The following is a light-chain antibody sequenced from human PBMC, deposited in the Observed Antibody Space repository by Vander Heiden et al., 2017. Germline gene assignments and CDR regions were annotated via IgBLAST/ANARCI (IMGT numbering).Light chain of an antibody. Sequence: DIKMTQSPSSLSASVGDRVTITCRASQSISSYLNWYQQKPGKAPKLLSYAASSLQSGVPSRFSGSGSGTDFTLTISSLQPEDFATYYCQQSYSTPKLTFGGGTKVEIK. CDR3: QQSYSTPKLT. V-gene: IGKV1-39*01. CDR2: AAS. J-gene: IGKJ4*01. CDR1: QSISSY.